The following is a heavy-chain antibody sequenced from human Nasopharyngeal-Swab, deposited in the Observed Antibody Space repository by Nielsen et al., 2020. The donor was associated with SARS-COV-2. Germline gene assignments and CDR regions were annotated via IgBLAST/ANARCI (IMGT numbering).Heavy chain of an antibody. CDR2: ISYDGSNK. V-gene: IGHV3-30*18. J-gene: IGHJ4*02. D-gene: IGHD3-22*01. Sequence: VRQAPGKGLEWVAVISYDGSNKYYADSVKGRFTISRDNSKNTLYLQMNSLRAEDTAVYYCAKSGSGYSVDYWGQGTLVTASS. CDR3: AKSGSGYSVDY.